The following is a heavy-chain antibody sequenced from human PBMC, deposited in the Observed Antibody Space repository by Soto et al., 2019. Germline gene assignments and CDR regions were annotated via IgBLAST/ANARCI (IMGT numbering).Heavy chain of an antibody. CDR2: ISGSGGST. D-gene: IGHD3-3*01. CDR3: AKDGWRYDFWSGPRPYYYYGMDV. V-gene: IGHV3-23*01. CDR1: GFTFSSYA. J-gene: IGHJ6*02. Sequence: PGGSLRLSCAASGFTFSSYAMSWVRQAPGKGLEWVSAISGSGGSTYYADSVKGRFTISRDNSKNTLYLQMNSLRAEDTAVYYCAKDGWRYDFWSGPRPYYYYGMDVWGQGTTVTVSS.